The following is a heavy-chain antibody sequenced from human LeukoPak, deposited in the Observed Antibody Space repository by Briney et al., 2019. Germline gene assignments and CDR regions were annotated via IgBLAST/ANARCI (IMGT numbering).Heavy chain of an antibody. D-gene: IGHD3-22*01. CDR3: AKHLSNTSYDRIWFDP. J-gene: IGHJ5*02. V-gene: IGHV4-59*01. CDR1: GGSINNYY. Sequence: PSETLSLTCSVSGGSINNYYWSWIRQPPGQGLEWIGSVYYSGSTNYNPSLKSRATISVDTSTNQFSLKLKSVTAADTAVYYCAKHLSNTSYDRIWFDPWGQGTLVTVSS. CDR2: VYYSGST.